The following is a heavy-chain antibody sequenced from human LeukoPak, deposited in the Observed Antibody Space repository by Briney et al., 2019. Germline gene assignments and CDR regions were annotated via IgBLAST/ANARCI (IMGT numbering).Heavy chain of an antibody. CDR1: EFTFTSYE. Sequence: PGGSLRLSCPASEFTFTSYELNWVRQAPGKGREWVSYISSSGNTISYADSVKGRFTISRDNDKNSLYLQVISLRAGDTAVYYCARGPRIAARYDAFDIWGQGTMVTVSS. D-gene: IGHD6-6*01. CDR2: ISSSGNTI. CDR3: ARGPRIAARYDAFDI. J-gene: IGHJ3*02. V-gene: IGHV3-48*03.